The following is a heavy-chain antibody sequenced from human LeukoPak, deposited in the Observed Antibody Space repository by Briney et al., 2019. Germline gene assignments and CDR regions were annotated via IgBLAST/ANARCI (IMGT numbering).Heavy chain of an antibody. CDR1: GDTVSSNSAA. CDR2: TYYRSKWNN. Sequence: SQTLSLTCAISGDTVSSNSAAWNWIRQSPSRGLEWLGRTYYRSKWNNDYAVSVKSRITINTDTSKNQFFLQLNSVTPEDTAVYYCARDFCSGGSCYWRFDYWGQGTLVTVSS. CDR3: ARDFCSGGSCYWRFDY. D-gene: IGHD2-15*01. J-gene: IGHJ4*02. V-gene: IGHV6-1*01.